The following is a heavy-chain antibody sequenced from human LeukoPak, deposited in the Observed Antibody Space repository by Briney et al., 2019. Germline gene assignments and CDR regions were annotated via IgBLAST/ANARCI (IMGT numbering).Heavy chain of an antibody. CDR3: AKGFRTDGTCYSSLDY. D-gene: IGHD2-15*01. Sequence: GGSLRLSCAASGFTFSRFAMSWVRQAPGKGLEWVSTICGSSDNTYNADSVRGRFTISRGNSKNTLYLQMHSLRDEDTAIYYCAKGFRTDGTCYSSLDYWGQGTLVTVSS. V-gene: IGHV3-23*01. J-gene: IGHJ4*02. CDR1: GFTFSRFA. CDR2: ICGSSDNT.